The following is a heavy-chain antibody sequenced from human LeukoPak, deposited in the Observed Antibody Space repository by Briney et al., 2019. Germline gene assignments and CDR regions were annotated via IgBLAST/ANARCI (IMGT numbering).Heavy chain of an antibody. D-gene: IGHD3-16*01. CDR3: AKDRDGGVTTRPKGFDC. V-gene: IGHV3-23*01. Sequence: GGSLRLSCATSGFTFSSYAMSWARQAPGKGLEWVSAISASGGTTYYADSVKGRFSISRDNSQNTLYLQMNSLRADDTAVYYCAKDRDGGVTTRPKGFDCWGQGTLVTVSS. CDR2: ISASGGTT. CDR1: GFTFSSYA. J-gene: IGHJ4*02.